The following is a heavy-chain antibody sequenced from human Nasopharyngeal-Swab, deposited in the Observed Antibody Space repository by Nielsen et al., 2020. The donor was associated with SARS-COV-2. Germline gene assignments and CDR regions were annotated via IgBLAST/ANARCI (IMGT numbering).Heavy chain of an antibody. CDR1: GGSISSSSYY. V-gene: IGHV4-39*07. Sequence: SETLSLTCTVSGGSISSSSYYRGWIRQPPGKGLEWIGSIYYSGSTYYNPSLKSRVTISVDTSKNQFSLKLSSVTAADTAVYYCARERGRGGIWNYYYYYMDVWGKGTTVTVSS. CDR2: IYYSGST. CDR3: ARERGRGGIWNYYYYYMDV. D-gene: IGHD3-10*01. J-gene: IGHJ6*03.